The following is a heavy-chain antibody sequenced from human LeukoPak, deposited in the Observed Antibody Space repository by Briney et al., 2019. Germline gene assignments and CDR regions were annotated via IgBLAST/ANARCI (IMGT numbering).Heavy chain of an antibody. V-gene: IGHV5-51*01. D-gene: IGHD3-22*01. Sequence: KTGESLKISCKGSGYRFTSDWISWVRQMPGKGLEWMGIIYPGDSDTRYSPSFQGQVTISADRSVNTAYLQWSSLKASDTAMYYCAIRGGGSSGYHPADAFDIWGQGTMVTVSS. J-gene: IGHJ3*02. CDR2: IYPGDSDT. CDR3: AIRGGGSSGYHPADAFDI. CDR1: GYRFTSDW.